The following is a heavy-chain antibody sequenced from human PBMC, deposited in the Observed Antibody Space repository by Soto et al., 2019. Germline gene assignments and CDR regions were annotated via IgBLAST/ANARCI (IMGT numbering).Heavy chain of an antibody. V-gene: IGHV3-33*01. D-gene: IGHD3-22*01. CDR2: VWFDGNNK. Sequence: QVQLVESGGGVVQPGRSLRLSCVASGFTFTSSMHWVRQAPGKWLEWVAVVWFDGNNKYYADSVKGRFTISRDNSKNTLYLQMNSLRVEDTAVYYCVRGAPRYDSSGTNFDYWGKGTLVTVSS. CDR1: GFTFTSS. J-gene: IGHJ4*02. CDR3: VRGAPRYDSSGTNFDY.